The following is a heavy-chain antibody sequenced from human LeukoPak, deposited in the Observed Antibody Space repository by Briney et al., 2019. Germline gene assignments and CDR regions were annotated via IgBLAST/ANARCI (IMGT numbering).Heavy chain of an antibody. D-gene: IGHD3-16*01. Sequence: PGGSLRLSCAASGITVSRYWMSWVRQAPGKGLEWVGNIQPDGSEEYPVDSVKGRFTTSRDNARNSLFLQMNSLRVEDTAVYYCASQTYARFDPWGQGTLVTVSS. CDR1: GITVSRYW. J-gene: IGHJ5*02. CDR2: IQPDGSEE. CDR3: ASQTYARFDP. V-gene: IGHV3-7*01.